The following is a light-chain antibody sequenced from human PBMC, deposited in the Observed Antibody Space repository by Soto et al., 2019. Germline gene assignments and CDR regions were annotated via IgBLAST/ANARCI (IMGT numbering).Light chain of an antibody. CDR1: SSDVGRYNY. J-gene: IGLJ3*02. CDR2: DVS. Sequence: QSALAQPASVSGSPGQSITISCTGTSSDVGRYNYVSWYQHHPGKAPKLMIYDVSNRPSGVSNRFSGSKSDNTASLTISGPQAEDEADYYCSSYTSTSTLVFGGGTKLTVL. CDR3: SSYTSTSTLV. V-gene: IGLV2-14*03.